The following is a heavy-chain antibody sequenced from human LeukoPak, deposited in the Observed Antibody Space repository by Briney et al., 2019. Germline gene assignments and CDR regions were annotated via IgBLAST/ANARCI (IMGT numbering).Heavy chain of an antibody. CDR3: ATYPDSSGYYLEAEAFDI. CDR1: GYTFTSYD. J-gene: IGHJ3*02. Sequence: ASVKVSCKASGYTFTSYDFNWVRQATGQGLEWMGWMNPNSGNTGYAQKFQGRVTMTRNTSISTAYMELSSLRSEDTAVYYCATYPDSSGYYLEAEAFDIWGQGTMVTVSS. CDR2: MNPNSGNT. D-gene: IGHD3-22*01. V-gene: IGHV1-8*01.